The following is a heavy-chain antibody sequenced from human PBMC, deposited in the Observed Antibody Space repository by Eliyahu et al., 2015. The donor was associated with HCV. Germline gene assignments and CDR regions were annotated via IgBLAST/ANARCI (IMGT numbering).Heavy chain of an antibody. V-gene: IGHV4-34*01. CDR3: ARGFPAYMVRGVQRPHFDY. Sequence: QVQLQQWGAGLLKPSETLSLTCAVYGGSFSGYYWSWIRQPPGKGLXWIGEINHSGSTNYNPSLKSRVTISVDTSKNQFSLKLSSVTAADTAVYYCARGFPAYMVRGVQRPHFDYWVQGTLVTVSS. J-gene: IGHJ4*02. CDR2: INHSGST. CDR1: GGSFSGYY. D-gene: IGHD3-10*01.